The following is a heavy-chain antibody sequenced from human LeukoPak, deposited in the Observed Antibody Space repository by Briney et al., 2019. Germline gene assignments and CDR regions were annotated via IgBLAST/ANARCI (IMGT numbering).Heavy chain of an antibody. CDR3: ARSYSWNYVDYFDY. CDR2: ISAYNGNT. Sequence: ASVKVSCKASGYTFTSYGISWVRQAPGQGLEWMGWISAYNGNTNYAQKLQGRVTMTTDTSTSTAYMELRSLRSDDTAVYYCARSYSWNYVDYFDYWGQGTLVTVSS. D-gene: IGHD1-7*01. V-gene: IGHV1-18*01. CDR1: GYTFTSYG. J-gene: IGHJ4*02.